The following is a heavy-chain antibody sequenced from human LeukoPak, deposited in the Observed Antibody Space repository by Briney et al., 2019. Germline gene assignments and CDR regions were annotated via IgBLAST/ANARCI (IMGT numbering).Heavy chain of an antibody. D-gene: IGHD5-12*01. CDR1: GFTFSSYA. J-gene: IGHJ4*02. CDR3: AKDRLARYSRYDSKDY. V-gene: IGHV3-23*01. CDR2: ISGSGGST. Sequence: GASLRLSCAASGFTFSSYAMSWVRQAPGKGLEWVSAISGSGGSTYYADSVKGRFTISRDNSKNTLYLQMNSLRAEDTAVYYCAKDRLARYSRYDSKDYWGQGTLVTVSS.